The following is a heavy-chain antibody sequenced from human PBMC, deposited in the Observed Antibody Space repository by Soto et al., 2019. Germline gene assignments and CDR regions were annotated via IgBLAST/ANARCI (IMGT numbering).Heavy chain of an antibody. Sequence: QVQLGQSGAEVKKPGSSVKVSCKAPGGTFSTYAINWVRQEPGQGLEWMGGVIPIFGTPKYAQKFQGRVTITADESTSTGYMELRSLRSEDTAVYYCARSQGGSSSLDIYYYYYYGMDVWGQGTTVTVSS. CDR1: GGTFSTYA. CDR3: ARSQGGSSSLDIYYYYYYGMDV. J-gene: IGHJ6*02. D-gene: IGHD2-15*01. CDR2: VIPIFGTP. V-gene: IGHV1-69*01.